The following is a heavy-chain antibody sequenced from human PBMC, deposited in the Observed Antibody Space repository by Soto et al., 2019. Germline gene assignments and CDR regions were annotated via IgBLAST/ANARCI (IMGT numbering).Heavy chain of an antibody. CDR2: IYYSGST. CDR1: GGSISSGDYY. V-gene: IGHV4-30-4*01. CDR3: AIGKVVVAATTYNWFDP. D-gene: IGHD2-15*01. Sequence: SETLSLTCTVSGGSISSGDYYWSWIRQPPGKGLEWIGYIYYSGSTYYNPSLKSRVTISVNTSKNQFSLKLSSVTAADAAVYYCAIGKVVVAATTYNWFDPWGQGTLVTVSS. J-gene: IGHJ5*02.